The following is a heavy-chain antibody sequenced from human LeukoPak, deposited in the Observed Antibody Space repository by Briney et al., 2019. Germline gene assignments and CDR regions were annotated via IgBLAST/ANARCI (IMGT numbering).Heavy chain of an antibody. J-gene: IGHJ6*03. Sequence: GGSLRLSCRASGFTFSNYAINWVRQAPGKGLEWVAAISYDGIDIAYADSVKGRFTISRDNSKNTLYLQMNSLRAEDTAVYYCAKGVAARQFLYYYYYMDVWGKGTTVTVSS. V-gene: IGHV3-30*18. CDR3: AKGVAARQFLYYYYYMDV. CDR1: GFTFSNYA. CDR2: ISYDGIDI. D-gene: IGHD6-6*01.